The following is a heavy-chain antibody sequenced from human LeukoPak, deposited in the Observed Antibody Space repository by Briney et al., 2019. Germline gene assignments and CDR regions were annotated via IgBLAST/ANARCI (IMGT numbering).Heavy chain of an antibody. CDR2: IKQDGSEK. V-gene: IGHV3-7*01. CDR3: AMGRWPEWESY. CDR1: GFTFSSYW. J-gene: IGHJ4*02. Sequence: GGSLRLSCVGSGFTFSSYWMSWVLQAPGKGLELVANIKQDGSEKYYVDSVQGRFTISRDNAKNSLYLQMNSLRAEDTAVYYCAMGRWPEWESYWGQGTLVTVSS. D-gene: IGHD1-26*01.